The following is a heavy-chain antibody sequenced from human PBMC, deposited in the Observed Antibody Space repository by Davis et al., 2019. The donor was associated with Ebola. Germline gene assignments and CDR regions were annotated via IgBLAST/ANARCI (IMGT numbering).Heavy chain of an antibody. Sequence: MPSETLSLTCTVSGGSISNYYWTWIRQPPGKGLEWIGYMFNGGSTNYNPSLKSRVTISLDTSKNQFSLMLTSVTAADTAVYFCARGAKDVVVVPGRMVLTNYNYYYMDVWGTGTTVTVSS. J-gene: IGHJ6*03. CDR2: MFNGGST. V-gene: IGHV4-59*01. CDR1: GGSISNYY. CDR3: ARGAKDVVVVPGRMVLTNYNYYYMDV. D-gene: IGHD2-15*01.